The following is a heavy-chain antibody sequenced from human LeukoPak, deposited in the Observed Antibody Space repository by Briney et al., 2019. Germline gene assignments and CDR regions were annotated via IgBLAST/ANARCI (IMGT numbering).Heavy chain of an antibody. CDR2: IYYSGST. CDR3: AADIYSSDAFDI. CDR1: GFTVSTNS. J-gene: IGHJ3*02. D-gene: IGHD2-15*01. Sequence: GSLRLSCAASGFTVSTNSMTWVRQPPGKGLEWIGSIYYSGSTYYNPSLKSRVTISVDTSKNQFSLKLSSVTAADTAVYYCAADIYSSDAFDIWGQGTMVTVSS. V-gene: IGHV4-59*02.